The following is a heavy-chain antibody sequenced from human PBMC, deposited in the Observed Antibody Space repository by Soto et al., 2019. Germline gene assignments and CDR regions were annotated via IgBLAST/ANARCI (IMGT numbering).Heavy chain of an antibody. CDR2: INPSGGST. CDR1: GYTFTSYY. V-gene: IGHV1-46*01. Sequence: ASVKVSCKASGYTFTSYYMHWVRQAPGQGLEWMGIINPSGGSTSYAQKFQGRVTMTRDTSTSTVYMELSSLRSEDTAVYYCARDANTKYDFWSGYPESPFDEWGQGTLVTVSS. CDR3: ARDANTKYDFWSGYPESPFDE. J-gene: IGHJ4*02. D-gene: IGHD3-3*01.